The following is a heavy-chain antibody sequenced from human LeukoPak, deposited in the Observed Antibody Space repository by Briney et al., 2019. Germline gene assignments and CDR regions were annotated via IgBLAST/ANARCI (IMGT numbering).Heavy chain of an antibody. J-gene: IGHJ6*02. Sequence: ASVNVSCKPSVYTFTHYVISWVRQAPGQGLEWMGWISSYNGNTNYAQKLQGRVTMTTDTYTSTAYMELRSLRSDDTAVYYCAREIHTPHCSGGSCYPYYYYYYGMDVWGQGTTVTVSS. D-gene: IGHD2-15*01. CDR2: ISSYNGNT. CDR1: VYTFTHYV. V-gene: IGHV1-18*01. CDR3: AREIHTPHCSGGSCYPYYYYYYGMDV.